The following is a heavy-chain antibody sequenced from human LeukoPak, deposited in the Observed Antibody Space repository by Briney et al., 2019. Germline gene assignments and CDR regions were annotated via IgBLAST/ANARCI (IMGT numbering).Heavy chain of an antibody. V-gene: IGHV3-21*01. CDR2: ISSSVSYT. J-gene: IGHJ3*01. CDR1: GFTFSTCT. D-gene: IGHD3-22*01. Sequence: PGGSLRLSCAASGFTFSTCTMNWVRQAPGKGLEWVSSISSSVSYTYYPDSVKGRFTISRDNAKNSLFLQMNSLRAEDTAVYYCARDLGRSGYYTVDAFDLWGQGTLVTVSS. CDR3: ARDLGRSGYYTVDAFDL.